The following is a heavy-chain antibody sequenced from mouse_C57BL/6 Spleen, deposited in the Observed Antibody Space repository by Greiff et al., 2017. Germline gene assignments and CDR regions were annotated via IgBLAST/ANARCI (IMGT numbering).Heavy chain of an antibody. J-gene: IGHJ4*01. D-gene: IGHD2-1*01. CDR3: ARRGLLDEDYYAMDY. Sequence: EVQLQQSGPELVKPGASVKISCKASGYTFTDYYMNWVQQSPGKSLEWIGDISPNNGGITDTQKFKGKATLTRDKASSTAYMEISSLTSEDSAVYYCARRGLLDEDYYAMDYWGQGTSVTVSS. CDR2: ISPNNGGI. V-gene: IGHV1-26*01. CDR1: GYTFTDYY.